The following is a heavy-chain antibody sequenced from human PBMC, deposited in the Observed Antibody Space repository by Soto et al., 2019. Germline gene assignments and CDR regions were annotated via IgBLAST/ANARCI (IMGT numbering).Heavy chain of an antibody. CDR3: AKTPSRSNLYFDY. J-gene: IGHJ4*02. CDR2: ISYDGSNK. Sequence: GGSLRLSCAASGFTFSSYGMHWVRQAPGKGLEWVAVISYDGSNKYYADSVKGRFTISRDNSKNTLYLQMNSLRAEDTAVYYCAKTPSRSNLYFDYWGQGTLVTVSS. V-gene: IGHV3-30*18. CDR1: GFTFSSYG.